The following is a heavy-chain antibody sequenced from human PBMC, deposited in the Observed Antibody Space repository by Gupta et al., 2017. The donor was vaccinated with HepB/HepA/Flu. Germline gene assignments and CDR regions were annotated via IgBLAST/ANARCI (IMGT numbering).Heavy chain of an antibody. V-gene: IGHV4-34*01. D-gene: IGHD3-22*01. CDR2: INHSGST. J-gene: IGHJ2*01. Sequence: QVQLQQWGAGLLKPSETLSLPCAVYGGSFRAYYWSWIRKPQGKGLEWIGEINHSGSTNYNPSLKSRVTISVDTSKNQFSLKLSSVTAADTAVYYCARDPSSYYYDSSGSWYFDLWGRGTLVTVSS. CDR1: GGSFRAYY. CDR3: ARDPSSYYYDSSGSWYFDL.